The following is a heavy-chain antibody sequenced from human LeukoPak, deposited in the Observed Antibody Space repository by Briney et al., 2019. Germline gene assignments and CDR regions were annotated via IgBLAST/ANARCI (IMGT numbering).Heavy chain of an antibody. V-gene: IGHV4-39*01. CDR2: IYYSGST. CDR3: ARHGGMIVGATDY. D-gene: IGHD1-26*01. J-gene: IGHJ4*02. CDR1: GGSISSSSYY. Sequence: PSETLSLTCTVSGGSISSSSYYWGWIRQPPGKGLEWIGSIYYSGSTYYNPSLKSRVTISVDTSKNQFSLKLSSVTAADTAVYYCARHGGMIVGATDYWGQGTLVTVSS.